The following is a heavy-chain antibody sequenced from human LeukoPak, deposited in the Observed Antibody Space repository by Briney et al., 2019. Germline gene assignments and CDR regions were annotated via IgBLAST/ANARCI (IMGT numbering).Heavy chain of an antibody. CDR1: GYSFTSYW. Sequence: PGESLKISCKGSGYSFTSYWIGWVRQMPGKGLEWVGIIYPGDSDTRYSPSFQGQVTISADKSISTAYLQWSSLKASDTAMYYCARGTYYDFWSGSHTNNWFDPWGQGTLVTVSS. V-gene: IGHV5-51*01. CDR3: ARGTYYDFWSGSHTNNWFDP. D-gene: IGHD3-3*01. J-gene: IGHJ5*02. CDR2: IYPGDSDT.